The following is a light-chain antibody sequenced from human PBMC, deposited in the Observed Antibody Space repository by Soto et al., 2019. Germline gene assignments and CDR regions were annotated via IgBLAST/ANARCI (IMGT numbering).Light chain of an antibody. CDR1: QSLLSNNTYNY. J-gene: IGKJ5*01. CDR2: FGS. V-gene: IGKV2-28*01. Sequence: EIVMTQSPLTLPVTPGEPASISCRSSQSLLSNNTYNYLDWYVQKPGQSPQLLIYFGSNRAPGVPDRVSGSGSGTDFTLKINRVEAGDVGTYYCMQALQSLTFGQGTRREIQ. CDR3: MQALQSLT.